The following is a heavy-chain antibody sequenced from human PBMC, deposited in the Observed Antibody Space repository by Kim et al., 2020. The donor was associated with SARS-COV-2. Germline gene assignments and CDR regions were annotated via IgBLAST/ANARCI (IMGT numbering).Heavy chain of an antibody. CDR3: VREARYSRLSSGDYYDY. V-gene: IGHV3-21*03. Sequence: GGSLRLSCEASGLIFGRYTMNWVRQAPGKGLEWVSSLSSNSAYVYYADSLAGRLSISRDNARDTLFLQMDRLRAEDTGVYYCVREARYSRLSSGDYYDYWGKGTLVTVSS. J-gene: IGHJ4*02. CDR2: LSSNSAYV. CDR1: GLIFGRYT. D-gene: IGHD6-19*01.